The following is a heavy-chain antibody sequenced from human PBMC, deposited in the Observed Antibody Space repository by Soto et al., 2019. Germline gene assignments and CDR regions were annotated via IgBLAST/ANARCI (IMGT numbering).Heavy chain of an antibody. Sequence: QVQLVQSGAEEKKPGASVKVSCKASGYTFTAYAMHWVRQAPGQRLEWMGWINAGNGNTKYSQKFQGRVTITRDTSASTAYMELSSLRSGDTAVYYCASAVAVPADFDYWGQGTLVTVSS. CDR2: INAGNGNT. V-gene: IGHV1-3*05. J-gene: IGHJ4*02. CDR1: GYTFTAYA. CDR3: ASAVAVPADFDY. D-gene: IGHD6-19*01.